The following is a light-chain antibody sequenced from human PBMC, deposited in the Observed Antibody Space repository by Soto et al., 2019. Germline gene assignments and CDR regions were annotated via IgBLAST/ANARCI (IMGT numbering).Light chain of an antibody. CDR3: AAWDDSLSGYV. CDR1: SSNIGSNY. J-gene: IGLJ1*01. CDR2: RNN. V-gene: IGLV1-47*01. Sequence: QLVLTQPPSASGTPGQRVTISCSGSSSNIGSNYVYWYQQLPGTAPKLLIYRNNQRPSGVPDRFSGSKSGTSASLAISGLRSEDEADYYCAAWDDSLSGYVFELGPSSPS.